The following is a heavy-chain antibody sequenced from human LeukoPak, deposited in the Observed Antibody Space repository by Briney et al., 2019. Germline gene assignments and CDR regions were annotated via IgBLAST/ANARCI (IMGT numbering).Heavy chain of an antibody. CDR2: ISGIGGST. D-gene: IGHD6-19*01. CDR1: GFTFSSYA. Sequence: PGGSLRLSCAASGFTFSSYAMSWVREAPGERLEWVSAISGIGGSTYYADSVKGRFTISRDNSKNTLYLQMNSLRAEDTAVYYCAKGHRSSSSFFDSWGQGILVTVSS. CDR3: AKGHRSSSSFFDS. V-gene: IGHV3-23*01. J-gene: IGHJ4*02.